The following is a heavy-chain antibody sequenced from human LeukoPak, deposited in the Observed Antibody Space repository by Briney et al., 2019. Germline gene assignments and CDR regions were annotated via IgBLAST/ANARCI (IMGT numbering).Heavy chain of an antibody. CDR2: ISSNSRYL. Sequence: PGGSLRLSCAGSGFPFSTYAMNWVRQTPGKGLEWVASISSNSRYLYYPGSVKGRFTISRDNAENSLYLQMSSLRADDTAVYPCSRTEITGPTPALDIWGQGTMVTVSS. J-gene: IGHJ3*02. CDR3: SRTEITGPTPALDI. D-gene: IGHD1-20*01. CDR1: GFPFSTYA. V-gene: IGHV3-21*01.